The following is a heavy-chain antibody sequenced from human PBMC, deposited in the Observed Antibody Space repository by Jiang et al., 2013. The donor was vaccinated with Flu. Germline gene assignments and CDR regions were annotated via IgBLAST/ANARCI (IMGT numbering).Heavy chain of an antibody. D-gene: IGHD3-22*01. Sequence: LLKPSETLSLTCTVSSGSIISSSYYWGWIRQPPGKGLEWIGSIYYSGSTYYNPSLKSRVTVSVDTSKNQFSLKLSSVTAADTAVYYCARHYYDTSGPDYWGQGTLVTVSS. CDR3: ARHYYDTSGPDY. V-gene: IGHV4-39*01. CDR2: IYYSGST. J-gene: IGHJ4*02. CDR1: SGSIISSSYY.